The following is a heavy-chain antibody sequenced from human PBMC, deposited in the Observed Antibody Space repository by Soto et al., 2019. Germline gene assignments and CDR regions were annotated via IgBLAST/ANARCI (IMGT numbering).Heavy chain of an antibody. CDR3: ARDRDAYCSKGICSGPYFDY. V-gene: IGHV3-48*02. CDR2: ISDNSSVI. Sequence: EVQLVESGGGLVQPGGSLRLSCAASGFTFSTYSINWVGQAPGKGLEWISYISDNSSVIYYADAVKGRFTISRDNAKNSLYLQMNSLRDEDTAVYYCARDRDAYCSKGICSGPYFDYWGQGTLVTVSS. J-gene: IGHJ4*02. CDR1: GFTFSTYS. D-gene: IGHD2-8*01.